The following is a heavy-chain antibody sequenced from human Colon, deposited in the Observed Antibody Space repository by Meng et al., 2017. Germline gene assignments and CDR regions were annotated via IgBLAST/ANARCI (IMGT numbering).Heavy chain of an antibody. Sequence: QVQLVQSGAEVKKPGALVKVSCKASGYTFTTYALHWVRQAPGQTLEWMGWINAGNGDTEYSQNFQGRVTLTRDTSASTAYMELTSLRSEDTAVYYCAREFGGLRSFEYWGRGTLVTVSS. CDR1: GYTFTTYA. D-gene: IGHD3-10*01. V-gene: IGHV1-3*01. J-gene: IGHJ4*02. CDR2: INAGNGDT. CDR3: AREFGGLRSFEY.